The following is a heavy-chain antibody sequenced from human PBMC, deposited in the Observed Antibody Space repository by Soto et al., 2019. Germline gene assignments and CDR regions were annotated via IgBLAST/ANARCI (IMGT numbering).Heavy chain of an antibody. CDR2: ISFDGSNR. J-gene: IGHJ3*01. V-gene: IGHV3-30*18. D-gene: IGHD5-12*01. CDR3: AKDAQDAWVATIRGDAFDL. Sequence: QVQLVESGGGVVQPGKSLRLSCAASGFTFSRYGMHWVRQAPGKGLEWVAVISFDGSNRYYADSVKGRFTISRDNSKNTLNLQTNSMRAEDTALYYCAKDAQDAWVATIRGDAFDLWGRGTLVTVSS. CDR1: GFTFSRYG.